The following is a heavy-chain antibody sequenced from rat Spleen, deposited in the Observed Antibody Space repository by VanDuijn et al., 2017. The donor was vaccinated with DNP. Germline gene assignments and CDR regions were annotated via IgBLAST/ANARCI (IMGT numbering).Heavy chain of an antibody. CDR1: GFSLTSYH. J-gene: IGHJ2*01. Sequence: QVQLKESGPGLVQPSQTLSLACAVSGFSLTSYHVHWVRQPSGKGLEWMGVIWTGGGTDYNSALKSRLSISRDTSKSQVFLKMNSLQSEDTGTYFCVRGYRVLDYWGQGVLVTVSS. CDR3: VRGYRVLDY. V-gene: IGHV2-30*01. CDR2: IWTGGGT. D-gene: IGHD1-11*01.